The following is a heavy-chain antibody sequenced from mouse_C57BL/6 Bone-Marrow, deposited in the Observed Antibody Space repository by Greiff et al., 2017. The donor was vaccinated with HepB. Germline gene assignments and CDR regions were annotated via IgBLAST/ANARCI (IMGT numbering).Heavy chain of an antibody. CDR3: AMLRRTPLYAMDY. Sequence: EVQRVESGGGLVKPGGSLKLSCAASGFTFSSYTMSWVRQTPEKRLEWVATISGGGGNTYYPDSVKGRFTISRDNAKNTLYLQRSSLRSEDTALYYCAMLRRTPLYAMDYWGQGTSVTVSS. D-gene: IGHD2-12*01. CDR1: GFTFSSYT. J-gene: IGHJ4*01. V-gene: IGHV5-9*01. CDR2: ISGGGGNT.